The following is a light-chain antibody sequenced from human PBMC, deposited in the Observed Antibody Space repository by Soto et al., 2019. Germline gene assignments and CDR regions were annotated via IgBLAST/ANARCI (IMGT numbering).Light chain of an antibody. Sequence: QSALTQPASVSGSPGQSITISCTGTSSDVGRYNYVSWYQQHPGKAPKLMIYEVSNRPSGVSNRFSGSKSGNTASLTISGLQADDEAYYYCSSYTSSSTRVFGTGTKVTVL. V-gene: IGLV2-14*01. J-gene: IGLJ1*01. CDR3: SSYTSSSTRV. CDR1: SSDVGRYNY. CDR2: EVS.